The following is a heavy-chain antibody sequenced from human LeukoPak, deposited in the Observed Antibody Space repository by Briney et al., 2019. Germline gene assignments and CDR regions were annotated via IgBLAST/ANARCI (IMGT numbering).Heavy chain of an antibody. Sequence: GGSLRLSCAASGFTVSSNYMSWVRQAPGKGLEWVSVIYSGGSTYYADSVKGRFTISRDNSKNTLYLQMNSLRAEDTAVYYCARDRRSPHSAYDWGHLDIWGQGTLVAVSS. V-gene: IGHV3-53*01. CDR2: IYSGGST. D-gene: IGHD5-12*01. J-gene: IGHJ4*02. CDR1: GFTVSSNY. CDR3: ARDRRSPHSAYDWGHLDI.